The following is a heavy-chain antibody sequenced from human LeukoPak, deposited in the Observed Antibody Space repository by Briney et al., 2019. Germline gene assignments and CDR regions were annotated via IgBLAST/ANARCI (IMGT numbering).Heavy chain of an antibody. CDR1: GGSIGAYY. V-gene: IGHV4-59*08. D-gene: IGHD3-22*01. J-gene: IGHJ4*02. CDR2: IYYSGTT. Sequence: KSSETLSLTCTVSGGSIGAYYWSWIRQPPGKGLERIGYIYYSGTTNYNSSLKSRGTISVDTSNNQLSLKLSSMTAADTAVYYCARHRYYDSNFDYWGQGILVTVSS. CDR3: ARHRYYDSNFDY.